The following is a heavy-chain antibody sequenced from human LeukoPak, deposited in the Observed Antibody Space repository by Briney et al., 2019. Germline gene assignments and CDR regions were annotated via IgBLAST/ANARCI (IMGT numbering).Heavy chain of an antibody. CDR3: TRDTPKIRGDY. Sequence: GRSLRLSCTASGFTFGDYAMSWVRQAPGKEPEWVGFIRSKAYGGTTEYAASVKGRFTISRDDSKSIAYLQMNSLKTEDTAVYYCTRDTPKIRGDYWGQGTLVTVSS. CDR1: GFTFGDYA. V-gene: IGHV3-49*04. J-gene: IGHJ4*02. CDR2: IRSKAYGGTT.